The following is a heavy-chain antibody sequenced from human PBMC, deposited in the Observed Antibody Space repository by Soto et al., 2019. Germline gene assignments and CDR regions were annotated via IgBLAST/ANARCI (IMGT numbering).Heavy chain of an antibody. D-gene: IGHD2-21*01. CDR1: GDSVSSRSAA. CDR3: ASQGGDRRET. J-gene: IGHJ4*02. CDR2: TYYRSKWYN. V-gene: IGHV6-1*01. Sequence: AISGDSVSSRSAAWNWIRQSPSRGLEWLGRTYYRSKWYNEYAVSVKSRITINPDTSKNQFSLQLNSVTPEDTAMYYCASQGGDRRETWGQGTLVPVSS.